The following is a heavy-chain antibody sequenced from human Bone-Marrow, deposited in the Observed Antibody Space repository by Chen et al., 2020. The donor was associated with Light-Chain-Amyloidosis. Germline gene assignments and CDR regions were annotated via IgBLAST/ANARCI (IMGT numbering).Heavy chain of an antibody. D-gene: IGHD6-13*01. V-gene: IGHV3-48*03. J-gene: IGHJ4*02. CDR2: ISSSGSTI. Sequence: EVQLVESGGGLVQPGGSLRLSCAASGFTFSSYEMNWVRQASGKGLAWVSYISSSGSTIYYADSVKGRFTISRDNAKNSLYLQMNSLRAEDTAVYYCARGPIAAAFVGYFDYWGQGTLVTVSS. CDR3: ARGPIAAAFVGYFDY. CDR1: GFTFSSYE.